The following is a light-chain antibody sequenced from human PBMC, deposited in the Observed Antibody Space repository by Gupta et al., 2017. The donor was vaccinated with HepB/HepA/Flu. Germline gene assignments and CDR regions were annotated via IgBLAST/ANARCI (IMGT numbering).Light chain of an antibody. CDR2: DVN. CDR3: SSYRSSSTVV. J-gene: IGLJ2*01. V-gene: IGLV2-14*03. Sequence: QSALTQPASVSGSPGQSITISCTGSRSDIGTNNYVSWYQQHPGKAPKLIISDVNSRPSEISHRFSGSKSGNTASLTISRLQAEDEADYYCSSYRSSSTVVFGGGTKVTVL. CDR1: RSDIGTNNY.